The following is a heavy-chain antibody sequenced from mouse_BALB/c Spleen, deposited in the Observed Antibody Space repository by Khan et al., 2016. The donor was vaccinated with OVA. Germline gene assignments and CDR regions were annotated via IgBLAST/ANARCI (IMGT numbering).Heavy chain of an antibody. CDR1: GYTFTAYD. J-gene: IGHJ4*01. CDR2: IYPGDGST. D-gene: IGHD2-4*01. V-gene: IGHV1S56*01. Sequence: QVQLQQSGPELVKPGALVKISCKASGYTFTAYDINWVKQRPGQGLEWIGWIYPGDGSTKYNENFKGKATLTAVKSSTPAYLQLSSLTSEETAVYFCAREGLRGVAMDYWGQGTSVSVSS. CDR3: AREGLRGVAMDY.